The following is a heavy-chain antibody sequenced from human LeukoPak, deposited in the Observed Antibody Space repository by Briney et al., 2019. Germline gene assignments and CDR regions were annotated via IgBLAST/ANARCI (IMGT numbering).Heavy chain of an antibody. D-gene: IGHD3-10*01. CDR1: GGSISSYY. CDR2: IYTSGST. J-gene: IGHJ4*02. CDR3: ARESRTGIFDH. Sequence: SETLSLTCTVSGGSISSYYWSWIRQPPGKGLEWIGYIYTSGSTNYNPSLKSRVTISVDTSKNQFSLKLSSVTAADTAVYYCARESRTGIFDHWGQGTLVTVSS. V-gene: IGHV4-4*09.